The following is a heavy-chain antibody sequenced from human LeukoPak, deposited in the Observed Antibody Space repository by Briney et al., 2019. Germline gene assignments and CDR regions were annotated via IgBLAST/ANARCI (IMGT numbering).Heavy chain of an antibody. V-gene: IGHV4-39*07. Sequence: SETLSLTCTVSGGSISSSSYYWGWIRQPPGKGLEWIGSIYYSGSTYYNPSLKSRVTISVDTSKNQFSLKLSSVTAADTAVYYCARKGEWFDPWGQGTLVTVSS. D-gene: IGHD1-26*01. CDR3: ARKGEWFDP. CDR2: IYYSGST. CDR1: GGSISSSSYY. J-gene: IGHJ5*02.